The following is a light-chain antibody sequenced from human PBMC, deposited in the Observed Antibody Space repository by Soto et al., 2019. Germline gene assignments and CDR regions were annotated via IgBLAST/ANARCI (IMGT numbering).Light chain of an antibody. V-gene: IGKV1-39*01. J-gene: IGKJ1*01. CDR3: QQTYSTPRT. CDR1: QSINPF. CDR2: AAA. Sequence: DIQMTQSPSSLSASIGARVTITCRASQSINPFLNWYQHKPAKAHDLLLYAAASLQSEVQSRCSGSGSGTDFTLTISSLQPEDFATYYCQQTYSTPRTFGQGTKVDIK.